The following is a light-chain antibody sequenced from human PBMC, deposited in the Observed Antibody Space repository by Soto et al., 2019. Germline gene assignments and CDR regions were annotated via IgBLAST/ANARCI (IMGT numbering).Light chain of an antibody. V-gene: IGKV3-20*01. CDR2: GAS. Sequence: TLTVSAGERATLSCWASETVATKLAWYQQKPGQAPRLLIYGASNRATGIPDRFSGSGSGTDFTLTISRLAPEDFAVDKCQQSVASPWALGHASDVDIK. CDR3: QQSVASPWA. CDR1: ETVATK. J-gene: IGKJ1*01.